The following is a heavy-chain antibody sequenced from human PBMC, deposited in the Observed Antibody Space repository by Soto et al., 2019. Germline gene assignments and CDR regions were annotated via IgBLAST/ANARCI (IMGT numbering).Heavy chain of an antibody. J-gene: IGHJ6*02. CDR1: GGSISSGGYY. CDR2: IYYSGST. CDR3: ARGPGLDSSSWYWDDYYYGMDV. V-gene: IGHV4-31*03. Sequence: SETLSLTCTVSGGSISSGGYYWSWIRQHPGKGLEWIGYIYYSGSTYYNPSLKSRVTISVDTSKNQFSLKLSSVTAADTAVYYCARGPGLDSSSWYWDDYYYGMDVWGQGTTVTVSS. D-gene: IGHD6-13*01.